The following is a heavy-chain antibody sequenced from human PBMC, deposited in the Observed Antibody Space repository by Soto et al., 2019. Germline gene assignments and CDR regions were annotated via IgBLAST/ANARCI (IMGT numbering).Heavy chain of an antibody. CDR1: GFTFSDYY. D-gene: IGHD3-16*01. Sequence: GGSLRLSCAASGFTFSDYYMSWIRQAPGKGLEWVSYISSSGSTIYYADSVKGRFTISRDNAKNSLYLQMNSLRAEDTAVYYCARDNKVRRGERFIRPGGKADYWGQGTLVTVSS. CDR3: ARDNKVRRGERFIRPGGKADY. V-gene: IGHV3-11*01. CDR2: ISSSGSTI. J-gene: IGHJ4*02.